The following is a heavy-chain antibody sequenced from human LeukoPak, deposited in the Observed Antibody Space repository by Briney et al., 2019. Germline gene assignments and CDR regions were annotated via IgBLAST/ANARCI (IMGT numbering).Heavy chain of an antibody. CDR1: GYTFTGYF. CDR2: INPNSGGT. J-gene: IGHJ3*02. CDR3: ARDSEAGFDI. Sequence: GASVKVSCKASGYTFTGYFIHWVRQAPGQGLEWMGRINPNSGGTNSAQKFQGRVTMTRDTSISTAYMELSRLRSDDTAVYYCARDSEAGFDIWGQGTMVTVSS. V-gene: IGHV1-2*06.